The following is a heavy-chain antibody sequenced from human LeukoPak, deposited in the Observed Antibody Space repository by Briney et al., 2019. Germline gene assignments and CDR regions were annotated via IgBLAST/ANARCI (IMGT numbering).Heavy chain of an antibody. D-gene: IGHD3-9*01. J-gene: IGHJ4*02. CDR2: IYYSGST. CDR3: ARSFTDYDISTGP. Sequence: PSETLSLTCTVSGDSISSSSYYWGWIRQPPGKGLEWIGNIYYSGSTYYNPSLKSRVTISVDTSKNQFSLKLSSVTAADTAVYYCARSFTDYDISTGPWGQGTLVTVSS. V-gene: IGHV4-39*07. CDR1: GDSISSSSYY.